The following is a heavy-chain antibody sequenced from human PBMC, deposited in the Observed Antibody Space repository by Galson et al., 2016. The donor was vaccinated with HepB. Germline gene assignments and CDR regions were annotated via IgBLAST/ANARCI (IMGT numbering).Heavy chain of an antibody. J-gene: IGHJ4*02. V-gene: IGHV3-11*01. CDR3: AREARVRVTDY. CDR1: GFTFSDYY. CDR2: ISSSGTTI. D-gene: IGHD4-23*01. Sequence: CAASGFTFSDYYMSWIRQAPGKGLEWLSYISSSGTTIYYADSVKGRITISRDNAKNSLYLQMNSLKAEDTAVYYCAREARVRVTDYWGQGTLVTVSS.